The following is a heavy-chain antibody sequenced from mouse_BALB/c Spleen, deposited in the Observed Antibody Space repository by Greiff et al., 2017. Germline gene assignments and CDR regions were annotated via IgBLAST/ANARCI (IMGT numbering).Heavy chain of an antibody. CDR2: ISSGGSYT. V-gene: IGHV5-9-1*01. Sequence: EVMLVESGAGLVKPGGSLKLSCAASGFTFSSYAMSWVRQTPEKRLEWVATISSGGSYTYYPDSVKGRFTISRDKAKNTLYLQLSSLTSEDTAMYYCARNLLPHYYAMDYWGQGTSVTVSS. CDR1: GFTFSSYA. J-gene: IGHJ4*01. CDR3: ARNLLPHYYAMDY. D-gene: IGHD2-10*01.